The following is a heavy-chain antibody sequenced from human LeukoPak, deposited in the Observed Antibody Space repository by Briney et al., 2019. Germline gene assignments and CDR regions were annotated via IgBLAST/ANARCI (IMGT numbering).Heavy chain of an antibody. D-gene: IGHD3-22*01. V-gene: IGHV1-69*04. CDR1: GGTLSSYA. CDR3: ARYSFYDSSGYYSDY. CDR2: IIPILGIA. Sequence: ASVKVSCKASGGTLSSYAISWVRQAPGQGLEWMGRIIPILGIANYAQKFQGRVTITADKSTSTAYMELSSLRSEDTAVYYCARYSFYDSSGYYSDYWGQGTLVTVSS. J-gene: IGHJ4*02.